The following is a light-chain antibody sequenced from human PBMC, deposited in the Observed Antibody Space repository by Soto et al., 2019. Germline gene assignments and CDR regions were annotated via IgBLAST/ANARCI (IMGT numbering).Light chain of an antibody. J-gene: IGKJ4*01. CDR3: QQYARSPLA. CDR2: DAS. V-gene: IGKV3-20*01. CDR1: QSVGSTY. Sequence: EIVLAQSPGTLSLSPGKRATLSCRPSQSVGSTYLAWYQQRPGQAPRLLIYDASTRATGIPDRFSGSGSGTDFTLTISRLEPEDFAVYFCQQYARSPLAFGGGTKVDIK.